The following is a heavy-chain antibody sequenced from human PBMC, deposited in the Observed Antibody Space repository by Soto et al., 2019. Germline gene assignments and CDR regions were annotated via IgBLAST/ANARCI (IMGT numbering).Heavy chain of an antibody. D-gene: IGHD3-10*01. CDR3: VRGGHGSGSYLGSA. Sequence: XGSLRLSLVASGFTFATYGMSWVRQAPGKGLQWVANIRQDGGAQYYVDSVKGRFTISRDNAKNSVYLQMESLRVEDTAVYYCVRGGHGSGSYLGSAWGQGILVTVSS. CDR2: IRQDGGAQ. CDR1: GFTFATYG. V-gene: IGHV3-7*03. J-gene: IGHJ5*02.